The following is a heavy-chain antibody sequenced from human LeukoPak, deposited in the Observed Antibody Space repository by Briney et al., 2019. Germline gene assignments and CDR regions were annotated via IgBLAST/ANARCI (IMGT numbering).Heavy chain of an antibody. Sequence: KTGGSLRLSCAASGFTFSSYSMNWVRQAPGKGLEWVSSISSSSSYIYYADSVKGRFTTSRDNSKNTLFLLMNSLTVEDTAIYYCARVAYTSSWGERYYFDYWGQGTLVTVSS. CDR2: ISSSSSYI. CDR1: GFTFSSYS. CDR3: ARVAYTSSWGERYYFDY. D-gene: IGHD2-15*01. J-gene: IGHJ4*02. V-gene: IGHV3-21*01.